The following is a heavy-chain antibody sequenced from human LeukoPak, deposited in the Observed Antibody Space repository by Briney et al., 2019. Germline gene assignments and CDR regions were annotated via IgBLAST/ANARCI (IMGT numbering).Heavy chain of an antibody. J-gene: IGHJ4*02. Sequence: GTSLRLSCAASGFTFTDYAMHWVRQAPGRGLEWVAVISYDGSNTYCRDSVKGRFTISRDNSRNTVSLQMNSLRAEDTALYYCAKSNGYCSGGNCYQNYWGQGTLVTVSS. CDR2: ISYDGSNT. D-gene: IGHD2-15*01. CDR3: AKSNGYCSGGNCYQNY. V-gene: IGHV3-30*18. CDR1: GFTFTDYA.